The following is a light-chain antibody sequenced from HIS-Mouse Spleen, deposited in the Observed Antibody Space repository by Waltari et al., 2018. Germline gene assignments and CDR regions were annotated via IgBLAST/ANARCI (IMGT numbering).Light chain of an antibody. J-gene: IGLJ1*01. CDR3: SSYTSSSTLPYV. CDR2: DVS. V-gene: IGLV2-14*03. Sequence: QSALTQPASVSGSPGQAITTSCTGPSSDVGRSHYASWYQQHPGKAPKLMLYDVSNRPAGVSNRFSGSKSGNTASLTISVLQAEDEADYYCSSYTSSSTLPYVFGTGTKVTVL. CDR1: SSDVGRSHY.